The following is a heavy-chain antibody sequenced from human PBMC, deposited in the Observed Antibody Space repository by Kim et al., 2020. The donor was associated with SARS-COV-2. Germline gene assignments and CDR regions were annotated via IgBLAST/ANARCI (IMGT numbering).Heavy chain of an antibody. CDR3: AGDNYNNDWYKY. J-gene: IGHJ4*02. D-gene: IGHD1-20*01. CDR2: IHRNGTT. V-gene: IGHV3-53*01. CDR1: EFSVSTKT. Sequence: GGSLRLSCAASEFSVSTKTMTWVRQAPGKGLEWVSIIHRNGTTYYADSVKGRFTTSRDTSKNTLYLQMDNLRADDTAVYYCAGDNYNNDWYKYWGQGTLVTVPA.